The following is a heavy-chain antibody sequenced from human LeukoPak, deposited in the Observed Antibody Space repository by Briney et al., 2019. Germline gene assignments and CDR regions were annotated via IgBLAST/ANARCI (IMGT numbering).Heavy chain of an antibody. J-gene: IGHJ4*02. V-gene: IGHV1-69*13. CDR2: IVPIFGTA. CDR1: GGTFSSYA. Sequence: SVKVSCKASGGTFSSYAINWVRQAPGQGLEWMGGIVPIFGTANYAQKFQGRVTITADESTSTAYMEVSTLRSEDTAVYYCASQRWLQLYYFDYWGQGTLVTVSS. D-gene: IGHD5-24*01. CDR3: ASQRWLQLYYFDY.